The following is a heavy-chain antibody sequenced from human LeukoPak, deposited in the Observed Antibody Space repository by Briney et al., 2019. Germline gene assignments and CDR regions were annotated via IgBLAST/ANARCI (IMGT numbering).Heavy chain of an antibody. CDR2: IYYSGST. D-gene: IGHD3-22*01. CDR1: GGSISSYY. J-gene: IGHJ6*03. Sequence: PSETLSLTCTVTGGSISSYYWSWIRQPPGKGLDGIGYIYYSGSTNYNPSLKSRVTISVDTSKSQFSLKLSSVTAADTAVYYCARGLGYDSSGPHDYYYMDVWGKGTTVTVSS. V-gene: IGHV4-59*08. CDR3: ARGLGYDSSGPHDYYYMDV.